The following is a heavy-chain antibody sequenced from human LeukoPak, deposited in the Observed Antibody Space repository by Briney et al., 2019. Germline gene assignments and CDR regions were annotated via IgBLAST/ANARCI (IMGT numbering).Heavy chain of an antibody. V-gene: IGHV3-53*01. J-gene: IGHJ4*02. Sequence: GGSLRLSCAASGFTVSSNYMSWVRQAPGKGLEWVSVIYSGGSTYYADSVKGRFTISRDNSKNTLYLQMNSLRAEDTAVYCCAKDGGWLAHFDYWGQGTLVTVSS. CDR3: AKDGGWLAHFDY. CDR1: GFTVSSNY. D-gene: IGHD6-19*01. CDR2: IYSGGST.